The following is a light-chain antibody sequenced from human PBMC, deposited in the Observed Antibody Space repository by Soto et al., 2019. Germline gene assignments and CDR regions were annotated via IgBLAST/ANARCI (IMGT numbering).Light chain of an antibody. Sequence: QSALTQPPSVSGAPGQRVTISCTGSSSNIGAGYDVHWYQHLPGTAPKLLIYGSSNRPSGVPGRFSGSKSDTSVSLAISGLQAEDEADYYCQSYDSSLSGWVFGGGTKVTVL. CDR3: QSYDSSLSGWV. CDR1: SSNIGAGYD. V-gene: IGLV1-40*01. CDR2: GSS. J-gene: IGLJ3*02.